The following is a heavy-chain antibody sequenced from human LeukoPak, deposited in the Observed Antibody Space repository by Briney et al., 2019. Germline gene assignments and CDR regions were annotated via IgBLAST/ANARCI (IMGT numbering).Heavy chain of an antibody. V-gene: IGHV4-39*01. CDR1: GGSISSSSYY. Sequence: SETLSLTCTVSGGSISSSSYYWSWIRQPPGKGLEWIGSIYYSGSTYYNPSLKSRVTISVDTSKNQFSLKLSSVTAADTAVYYCARHSSGWYDDYWGQGTLVTVSS. CDR2: IYYSGST. CDR3: ARHSSGWYDDY. J-gene: IGHJ4*02. D-gene: IGHD6-19*01.